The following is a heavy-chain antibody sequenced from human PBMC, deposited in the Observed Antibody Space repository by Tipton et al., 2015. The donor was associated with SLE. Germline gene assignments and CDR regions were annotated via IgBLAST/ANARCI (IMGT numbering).Heavy chain of an antibody. Sequence: TLSLTCSVSGGSLSNYYWSWIRQPPGKGLEWIGYIYESGNTNYNSSLKSRVTMSVDTSKNQFSLKLRSVTAADTAVYYCARDDPAMEGAFDVWGQGTMVIVSS. CDR3: ARDDPAMEGAFDV. D-gene: IGHD2-2*01. V-gene: IGHV4-59*01. CDR2: IYESGNT. CDR1: GGSLSNYY. J-gene: IGHJ3*01.